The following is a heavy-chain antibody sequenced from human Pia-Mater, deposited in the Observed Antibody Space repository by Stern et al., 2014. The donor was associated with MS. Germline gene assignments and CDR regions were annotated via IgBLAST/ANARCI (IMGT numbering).Heavy chain of an antibody. Sequence: EVQLVESGGGLVKPGGSLRLSCAASGFTFSSYSMNWVRQAPGKGLEWVSSISSSSYIYYADSVKGRFTISRDNAKNSLYLQMNSLRAEDTAVYYCARDSSSWYGVDYWGQGTLVTVSS. CDR1: GFTFSSYS. CDR2: ISSSSYI. V-gene: IGHV3-21*01. CDR3: ARDSSSWYGVDY. J-gene: IGHJ4*02. D-gene: IGHD6-13*01.